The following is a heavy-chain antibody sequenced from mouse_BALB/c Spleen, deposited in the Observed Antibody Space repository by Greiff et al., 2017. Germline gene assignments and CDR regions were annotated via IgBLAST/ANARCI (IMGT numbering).Heavy chain of an antibody. V-gene: IGHV5-6-5*01. D-gene: IGHD1-1*01. CDR3: ARQVITTVGFDY. CDR1: GFTFSSYA. Sequence: DVKLVESGGGLVKPGGSLKLSCAASGFTFSSYAMSWVRQTPEKRLEWVASISSGGSTYYPDSVKGRFTISRDNARNILYLQMSSLRSEDTAMYYCARQVITTVGFDYWGQGTTLTVSS. J-gene: IGHJ2*01. CDR2: ISSGGST.